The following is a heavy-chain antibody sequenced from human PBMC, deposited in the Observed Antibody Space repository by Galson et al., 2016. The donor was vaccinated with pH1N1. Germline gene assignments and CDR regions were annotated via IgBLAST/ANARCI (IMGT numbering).Heavy chain of an antibody. D-gene: IGHD3-10*01. J-gene: IGHJ4*02. V-gene: IGHV4-61*02. CDR1: GGSISSGSYY. CDR3: ARDRVALTGIFDY. CDR2: LYTSGST. Sequence: TLSLTCTVSGGSISSGSYYWNWIRQPAGEGLEWIGRLYTSGSTTYNPSPKSRGTMSVDTSKNQFSLRLTSVTAADTAVYYCARDRVALTGIFDYWGQGTLVTVSS.